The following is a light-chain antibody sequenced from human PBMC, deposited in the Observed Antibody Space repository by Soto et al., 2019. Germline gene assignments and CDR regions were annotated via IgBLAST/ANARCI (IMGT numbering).Light chain of an antibody. CDR3: SSYAGSNDFV. V-gene: IGLV2-8*01. Sequence: LTQPPSASGSPGQSVTISCTGTSSDVGGYNYVSWYQHHPGKAPKLMIYEVSKRPSGVPDRFSGSKSGNTASLTVSGLQAEDEADYYCSSYAGSNDFVFGTGTKVTVL. J-gene: IGLJ1*01. CDR1: SSDVGGYNY. CDR2: EVS.